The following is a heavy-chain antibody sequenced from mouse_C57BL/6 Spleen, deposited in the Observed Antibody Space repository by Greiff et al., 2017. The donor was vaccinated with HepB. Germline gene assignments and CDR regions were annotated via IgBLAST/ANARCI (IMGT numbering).Heavy chain of an antibody. Sequence: QVQLKQPGAELVKPGASVKMSCKASGYTFTSYWITWVKQRPGQGLEWIGDIYPGSGSTNYNEKFKSKATLTVDTSSSTAYMQLSSLTSEDSAVYYCAHMITTVQRVFDGWGTGTTVTVSS. CDR3: AHMITTVQRVFDG. D-gene: IGHD2-4*01. CDR2: IYPGSGST. J-gene: IGHJ1*03. CDR1: GYTFTSYW. V-gene: IGHV1-55*01.